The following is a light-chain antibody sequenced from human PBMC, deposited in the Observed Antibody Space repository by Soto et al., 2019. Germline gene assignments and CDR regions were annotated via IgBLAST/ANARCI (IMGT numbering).Light chain of an antibody. V-gene: IGKV3-11*01. Sequence: EIVLTQAPATLSLSPGERATLSCRASQSVGRFVAWYQQKPGQAPRLLIYETSTRATGIPVRFSGSGSGTDFSLTISGLDPVDFALYYCQHRASWPISFGGGTKVEIK. J-gene: IGKJ4*01. CDR3: QHRASWPIS. CDR1: QSVGRF. CDR2: ETS.